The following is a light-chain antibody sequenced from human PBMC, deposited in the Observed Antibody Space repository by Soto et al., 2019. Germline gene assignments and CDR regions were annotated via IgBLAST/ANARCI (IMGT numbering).Light chain of an antibody. J-gene: IGKJ4*01. CDR2: GAS. V-gene: IGKV3-20*01. Sequence: EIVLTQSPGTLSLSPGERATLSCRASQSVSSSYLAWYQQKPGQAPRLLIYGASSRATGIPDRFSGSGSGTDFPLTISRLEPEDFAVYYCQQYGRSPLTFGGGTKVDIK. CDR3: QQYGRSPLT. CDR1: QSVSSSY.